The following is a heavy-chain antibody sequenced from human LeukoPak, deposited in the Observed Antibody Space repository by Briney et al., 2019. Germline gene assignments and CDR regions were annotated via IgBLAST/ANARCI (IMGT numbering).Heavy chain of an antibody. V-gene: IGHV3-23*01. D-gene: IGHD1-20*01. CDR1: GFTFNNYA. CDR2: ISGGGVST. J-gene: IGHJ4*02. Sequence: GGSMRLSCAASGFTFNNYAVGWVRQAPGEGREWVSAISGGGVSTYYADSVKGRFTISRDNSQTTLYLQMNSLRAEDTAVYYCAKNVNGGNWYYFDHWGQGTLVTVSS. CDR3: AKNVNGGNWYYFDH.